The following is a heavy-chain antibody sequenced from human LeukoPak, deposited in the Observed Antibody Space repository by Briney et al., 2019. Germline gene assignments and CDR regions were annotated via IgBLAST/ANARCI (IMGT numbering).Heavy chain of an antibody. D-gene: IGHD6-6*01. V-gene: IGHV3-11*01. CDR3: AREGTGQLPPRPTGNHYFDY. CDR1: GGSISSYY. Sequence: LSLTCTVPGGSISSYYWTWIRQPPGKGLEWVSYISSSGSTIYYADSVKGRFTISRDNAKNSLYLQMNSLRAEDTAVYYCAREGTGQLPPRPTGNHYFDYWGQGTLVTVSS. CDR2: ISSSGSTI. J-gene: IGHJ4*02.